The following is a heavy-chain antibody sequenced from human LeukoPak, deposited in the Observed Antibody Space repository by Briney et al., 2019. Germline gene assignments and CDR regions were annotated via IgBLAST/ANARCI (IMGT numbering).Heavy chain of an antibody. J-gene: IGHJ5*02. V-gene: IGHV4-34*01. CDR2: INHSGST. Sequence: SETLSLTCAVYGGSFSAYYWSWIRQPPGKGLEWIGEINHSGSTNYNPSLKSRVTISVDTSKNQFSLKLSSVTAADTAVYYCAGRYCSGGSCRLPWGQGTLVTVSS. D-gene: IGHD2-15*01. CDR1: GGSFSAYY. CDR3: AGRYCSGGSCRLP.